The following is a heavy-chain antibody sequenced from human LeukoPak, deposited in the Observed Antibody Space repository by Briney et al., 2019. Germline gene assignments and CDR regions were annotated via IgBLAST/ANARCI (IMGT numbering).Heavy chain of an antibody. CDR2: FEPEDGET. CDR1: GYTLTELS. V-gene: IGHV1-24*01. CDR3: ATDLLAVRGVINYYGMDV. J-gene: IGHJ6*02. D-gene: IGHD3-10*01. Sequence: ASVKVSCKVSGYTLTELSMHWVRQAPGKGLEWVGGFEPEDGETIYAQKCQGRVTMTEGTSTDTAYMELSSLRSEDTAVYYCATDLLAVRGVINYYGMDVWGQGATVTASS.